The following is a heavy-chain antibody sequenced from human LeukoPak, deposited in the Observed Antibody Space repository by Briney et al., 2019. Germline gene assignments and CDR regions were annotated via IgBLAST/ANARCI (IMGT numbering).Heavy chain of an antibody. V-gene: IGHV3-30*03. CDR3: AGLTYCGSTSCYADDY. CDR2: ISYDGSNK. J-gene: IGHJ4*02. CDR1: GFTFSSYG. Sequence: PGGSLRLSCAASGFTFSSYGMHWVRQAPGKELEWAAVISYDGSNKYYADSVKGRFTISKDNSKNTLYLQMNSLRAEDTAVYYCAGLTYCGSTSCYADDYWGQGTLVTVSS. D-gene: IGHD2-2*01.